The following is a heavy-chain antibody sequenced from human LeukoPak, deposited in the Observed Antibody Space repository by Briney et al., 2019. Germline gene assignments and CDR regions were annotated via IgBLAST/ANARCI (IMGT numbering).Heavy chain of an antibody. CDR1: GFSFRSYA. Sequence: PGGSLRLSCAASGFSFRSYAMTWVRQAPGKGLEWVSAISNNGGTTYYADSVKDQFTISRDNSENTLFLQMSGLRAEDTAVYYCAKGGCSSTSCYANFWGQGTLVTVSS. CDR3: AKGGCSSTSCYANF. V-gene: IGHV3-23*01. D-gene: IGHD2-2*01. CDR2: ISNNGGTT. J-gene: IGHJ4*02.